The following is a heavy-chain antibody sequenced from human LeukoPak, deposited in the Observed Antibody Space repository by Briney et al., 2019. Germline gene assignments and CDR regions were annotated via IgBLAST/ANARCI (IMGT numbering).Heavy chain of an antibody. D-gene: IGHD1-1*01. CDR3: ARGQKEVLAVDY. Sequence: SGTLSLTCTVSGGSISSGDYYWSWIRQPPGEGPGWIGYIYYSGSTYYNPSLKSRVTISVDTSKNQFSLKLSSVTAADTAVYYCARGQKEVLAVDYWGQGTLVTVSS. CDR1: GGSISSGDYY. CDR2: IYYSGST. J-gene: IGHJ4*02. V-gene: IGHV4-30-4*01.